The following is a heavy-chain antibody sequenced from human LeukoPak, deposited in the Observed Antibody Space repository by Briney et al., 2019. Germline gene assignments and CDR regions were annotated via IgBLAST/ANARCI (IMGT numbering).Heavy chain of an antibody. CDR2: IYPSGST. D-gene: IGHD5-12*01. CDR1: GGSFSGYY. J-gene: IGHJ4*02. V-gene: IGHV4-59*10. Sequence: SETLSLTCAVYGGSFSGYYWSWLRQPAGKGLEWIGRIYPSGSTNYNPSLKSRVIMSVDTSKNQFSLKVTSVTAADTAVYYCARAVHSGYDLDYWGQGTLVTVSS. CDR3: ARAVHSGYDLDY.